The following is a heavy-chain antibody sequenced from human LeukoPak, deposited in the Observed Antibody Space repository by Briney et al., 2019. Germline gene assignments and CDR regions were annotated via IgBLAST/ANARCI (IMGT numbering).Heavy chain of an antibody. J-gene: IGHJ4*02. Sequence: GGSLRLSCAASGFTVSSKYMSWVRQAPGKGLEWVSFIYSDRSTYYADSVKGRFTISIDNSKNTLYLQMNSLRAEDTAVYYCAREGPGTTFDYWGQGTLVTVSS. D-gene: IGHD1-1*01. CDR1: GFTVSSKY. CDR3: AREGPGTTFDY. V-gene: IGHV3-66*01. CDR2: IYSDRST.